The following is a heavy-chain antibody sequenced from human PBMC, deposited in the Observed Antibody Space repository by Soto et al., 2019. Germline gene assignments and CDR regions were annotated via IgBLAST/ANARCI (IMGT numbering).Heavy chain of an antibody. Sequence: SETLSLTCTGTRGSVISHTHFWTWIRQPPGKGLEWIGYKYYSGISNYNPSLQSRVTISVDTSKNQFSLRLTSVTSADTAVYYCVREDMSGTYYFDAWGQGALVTVSS. CDR2: KYYSGIS. J-gene: IGHJ4*02. CDR3: VREDMSGTYYFDA. D-gene: IGHD1-26*01. CDR1: RGSVISHTHF. V-gene: IGHV4-61*01.